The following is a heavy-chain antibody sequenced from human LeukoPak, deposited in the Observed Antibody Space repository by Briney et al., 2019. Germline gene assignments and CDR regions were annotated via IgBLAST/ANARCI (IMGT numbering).Heavy chain of an antibody. V-gene: IGHV3-NL1*01. CDR1: GFTFSSYD. Sequence: GGSLRLSCAASGFTFSSYDMHWVRQAPAKGLEWVSVMYSGDSTYYDDSVKGRFTISRDNSKNTLDLQMNSLRDEDTGVYYCARADGYSSWFVHWGQGTLVTVSS. J-gene: IGHJ5*02. CDR2: MYSGDST. CDR3: ARADGYSSWFVH. D-gene: IGHD5-18*01.